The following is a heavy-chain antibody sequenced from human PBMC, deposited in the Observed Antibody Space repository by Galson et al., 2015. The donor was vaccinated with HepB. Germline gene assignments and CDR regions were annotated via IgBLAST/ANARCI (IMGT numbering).Heavy chain of an antibody. CDR3: ASPARGGRNAFDI. V-gene: IGHV4-39*01. D-gene: IGHD3-16*01. CDR1: GGSIRSSGYY. CDR2: ISYSGNT. Sequence: SETLSLTCTVSGGSIRSSGYYWGWIRQPPGKGLEWIGSISYSGNTHYNPSLKSRVTFSADTSKNQFSLRLNSMTAADTAVYYCASPARGGRNAFDIWGQGTMVTVSS. J-gene: IGHJ3*02.